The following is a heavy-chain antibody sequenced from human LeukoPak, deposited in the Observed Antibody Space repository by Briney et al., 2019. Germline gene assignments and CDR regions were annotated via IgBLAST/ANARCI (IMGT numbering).Heavy chain of an antibody. CDR1: GYTFTGFH. D-gene: IGHD4-17*01. Sequence: ASVKVSCKASGYTFTGFHMHWVRQPPGQGLEWMGWIDSNSGGTSYAQTSQGRVTMTRDTSISTAYMELSEMRSDDTAVYYCARGGNIYGDYYFDYWGQGTLVTVSS. J-gene: IGHJ4*02. CDR3: ARGGNIYGDYYFDY. V-gene: IGHV1-2*02. CDR2: IDSNSGGT.